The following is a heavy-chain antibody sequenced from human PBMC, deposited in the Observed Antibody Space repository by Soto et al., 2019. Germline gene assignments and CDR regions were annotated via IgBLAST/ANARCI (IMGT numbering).Heavy chain of an antibody. CDR3: AKEGFKGKRITMVRPDY. Sequence: EVQLLESGGGLVQPGGSLRLSCAASGFTFSSYAMSWVRQAPGKGLEWVSAISGSGGSTYYADSVKGRFTISRDNSKNTLYLQMNSLRAEDTAVYYCAKEGFKGKRITMVRPDYWGQGTLVTVSS. CDR2: ISGSGGST. J-gene: IGHJ4*02. D-gene: IGHD3-10*01. V-gene: IGHV3-23*01. CDR1: GFTFSSYA.